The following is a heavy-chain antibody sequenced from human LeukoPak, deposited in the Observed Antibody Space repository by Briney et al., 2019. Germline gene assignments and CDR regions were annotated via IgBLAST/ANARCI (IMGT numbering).Heavy chain of an antibody. CDR2: IRDDGSNQ. J-gene: IGHJ6*03. CDR3: ARDKTASHYYYYYMDV. D-gene: IGHD5-18*01. CDR1: GFTFSRCG. V-gene: IGHV3-30*02. Sequence: GSLRLSCAASGFTFSRCGMHWVRQAPGKGLEWVAFIRDDGSNQYCVDSVKGRFTISRDNAKNSLYLQMNSLRAEDTAVYYCARDKTASHYYYYYMDVWGKGTTVTVSS.